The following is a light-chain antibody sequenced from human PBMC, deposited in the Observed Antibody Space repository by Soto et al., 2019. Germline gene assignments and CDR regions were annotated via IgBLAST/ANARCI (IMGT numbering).Light chain of an antibody. Sequence: DIQMTQSPSSLSASVGDRVTITCRASQTISTYLNWYQQKPGKAPHLLIYAASSLRYGVPSRFRGSESGTEFTLTISSLQPEDFATYFCQQSYTTPWTFGQGTKVEIK. V-gene: IGKV1-39*01. CDR1: QTISTY. J-gene: IGKJ1*01. CDR2: AAS. CDR3: QQSYTTPWT.